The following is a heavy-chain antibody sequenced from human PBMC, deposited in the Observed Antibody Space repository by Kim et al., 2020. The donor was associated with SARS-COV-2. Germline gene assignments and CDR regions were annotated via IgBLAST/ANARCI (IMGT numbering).Heavy chain of an antibody. CDR2: IYYSGST. V-gene: IGHV4-59*13. J-gene: IGHJ5*02. CDR3: ARVGRGYSRREENWFYP. CDR1: GGSISNYY. D-gene: IGHD5-12*01. Sequence: SETLSLTCTVSGGSISNYYWSWIRQPPGKGLEWIGYIYYSGSTNYNPSLKSRVTISADTSKNQSSLKLSSVTATDPAVYYCARVGRGYSRREENWFYPWGQATLVHVSS.